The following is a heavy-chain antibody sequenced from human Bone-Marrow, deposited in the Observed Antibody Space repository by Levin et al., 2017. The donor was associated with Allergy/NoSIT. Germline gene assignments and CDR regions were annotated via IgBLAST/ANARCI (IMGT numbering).Heavy chain of an antibody. V-gene: IGHV3-53*05. J-gene: IGHJ4*02. CDR3: AGDAGTSKWYYY. Sequence: ASVKVSCAASGFSVSNNYMSWVRQAPGKGLEWVSVIYSDGGTYYADSVKGRFTISRDNAKNTLSLQMNSLRDDDTAVYYCAGDAGTSKWYYYWGQGTLVTVSS. D-gene: IGHD6-13*01. CDR2: IYSDGGT. CDR1: GFSVSNNY.